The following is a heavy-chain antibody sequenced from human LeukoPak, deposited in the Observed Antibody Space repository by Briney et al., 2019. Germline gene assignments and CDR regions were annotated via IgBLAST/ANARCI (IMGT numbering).Heavy chain of an antibody. D-gene: IGHD6-19*01. CDR2: ITGYTGNT. V-gene: IGHV1-18*01. Sequence: ASVKVSCKATGYTFTSYGISWVRQAPGQGLEWMGWITGYTGNTNYAQKMQGRATMTTDTSTGTAYMELRSLRSDDTAVYYCARWVGSGWYGDYWGQGTLVTVSS. CDR3: ARWVGSGWYGDY. J-gene: IGHJ4*02. CDR1: GYTFTSYG.